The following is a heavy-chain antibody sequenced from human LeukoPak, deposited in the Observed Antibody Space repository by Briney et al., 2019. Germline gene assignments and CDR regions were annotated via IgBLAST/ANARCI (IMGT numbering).Heavy chain of an antibody. Sequence: SETLSLTCTVSGGSTSSSSYYWGWIRQPPGKGLEWIGSIYYSGSTYYNPSLKSRVTISVDTSKNQFSLKLSSVTAADTAVYYCARVIIRIVVVVAARWFDPWGQGTLVTVSS. CDR2: IYYSGST. V-gene: IGHV4-39*07. J-gene: IGHJ5*02. D-gene: IGHD2-15*01. CDR1: GGSTSSSSYY. CDR3: ARVIIRIVVVVAARWFDP.